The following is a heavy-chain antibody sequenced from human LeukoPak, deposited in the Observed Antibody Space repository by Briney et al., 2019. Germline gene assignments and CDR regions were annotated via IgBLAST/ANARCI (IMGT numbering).Heavy chain of an antibody. D-gene: IGHD5-18*01. CDR3: AKQRGTAMVRPFDY. Sequence: GGSLRLSCAASGFTFSSYAMNWVRQAPGKGLEWVSAISDSGGSTYYADSVKGRFTISRDNSKNTLYLQMNSLRAEDTAIYYCAKQRGTAMVRPFDYWGQGTLVTVSS. V-gene: IGHV3-23*01. CDR2: ISDSGGST. CDR1: GFTFSSYA. J-gene: IGHJ4*02.